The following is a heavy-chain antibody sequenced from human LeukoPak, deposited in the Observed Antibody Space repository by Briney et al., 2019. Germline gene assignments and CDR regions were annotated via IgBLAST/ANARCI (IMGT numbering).Heavy chain of an antibody. CDR1: GFTFGRYA. D-gene: IGHD1-26*01. CDR3: VKDVGGSYAFDY. J-gene: IGHJ4*02. Sequence: PGGSRRLSCSAAGFTFGRYAMHWVRHAPGKGLEYVSGINDNGGRTHYGDSVKGRFSISRDNANNTLHLQMSTLRAEDTALYYCVKDVGGSYAFDYWGQGILVTVAS. CDR2: INDNGGRT. V-gene: IGHV3-64D*09.